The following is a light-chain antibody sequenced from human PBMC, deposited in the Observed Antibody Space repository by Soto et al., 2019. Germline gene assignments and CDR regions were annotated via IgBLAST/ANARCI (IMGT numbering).Light chain of an antibody. J-gene: IGKJ4*01. CDR1: QSVSSY. CDR2: DAS. CDR3: QQRSNWPYT. V-gene: IGKV3-11*01. Sequence: EIVLTQSPAALSLSPGERAALSCRASQSVSSYLAWYQQKPGQAPRLLIYDASKRAPGIPARFTGSGSGTDFTLTISSLEPEDFAVYFCQQRSNWPYTFDGGTKVEI.